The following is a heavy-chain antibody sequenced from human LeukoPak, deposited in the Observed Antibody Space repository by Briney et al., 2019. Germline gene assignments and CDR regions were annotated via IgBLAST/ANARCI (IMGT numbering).Heavy chain of an antibody. CDR2: IKQDGSEK. Sequence: GGSLRLSCAASGFTFSSYWMSWVRQAPGKGLEWVANIKQDGSEKYYVDSVKGRFTISRDNAKNSLYLQMNSPRAEDTAVYYCASQTMVRGGVDAFDIWRQGTMVTVSS. CDR3: ASQTMVRGGVDAFDI. J-gene: IGHJ3*02. D-gene: IGHD3-10*01. CDR1: GFTFSSYW. V-gene: IGHV3-7*03.